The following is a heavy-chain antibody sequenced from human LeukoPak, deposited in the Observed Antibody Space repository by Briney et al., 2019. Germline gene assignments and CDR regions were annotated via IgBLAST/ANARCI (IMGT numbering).Heavy chain of an antibody. CDR3: ARDPYYYDSSGYYLGRAFDI. Sequence: PRGSLRLSCAASGFTFSSYEMNWVRQAPGKGLEWVSYISSSGSTIYYADSVKGRFTISRDNAKNSLYLQMNSLRAEDTAVYYCARDPYYYDSSGYYLGRAFDIWGQGTMVTVSS. D-gene: IGHD3-22*01. J-gene: IGHJ3*02. CDR1: GFTFSSYE. V-gene: IGHV3-48*03. CDR2: ISSSGSTI.